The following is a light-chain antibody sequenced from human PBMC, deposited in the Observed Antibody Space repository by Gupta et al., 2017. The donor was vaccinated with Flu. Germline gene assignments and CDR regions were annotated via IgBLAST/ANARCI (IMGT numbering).Light chain of an antibody. CDR1: QSVLYSTNNDNY. CDR3: QQYYATPIT. Sequence: IVMTQSPDPLAASLGERATINCKSSQSVLYSTNNDNYLAWYQQKPGQPPKLLIYWASTRESGVPDRFSGSGSGTAFTLTISSLQAEDVAVYYCQQYYATPITFGQGTRLEIK. CDR2: WAS. J-gene: IGKJ5*01. V-gene: IGKV4-1*01.